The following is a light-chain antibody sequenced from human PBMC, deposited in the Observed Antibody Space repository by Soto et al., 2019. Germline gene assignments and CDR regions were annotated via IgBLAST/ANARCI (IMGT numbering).Light chain of an antibody. V-gene: IGLV2-14*03. CDR3: IPYPSSSPSV. Sequence: QSVLTQPASVSGSPGQSITISCTGTSSDVGGYNYVSWYQHHPGKAPKLIIFDVSNRPSGISNRFSGSKSGNTASLTISGLQAEDEADYYCIPYPSSSPSVFGTGTKVTVL. J-gene: IGLJ1*01. CDR2: DVS. CDR1: SSDVGGYNY.